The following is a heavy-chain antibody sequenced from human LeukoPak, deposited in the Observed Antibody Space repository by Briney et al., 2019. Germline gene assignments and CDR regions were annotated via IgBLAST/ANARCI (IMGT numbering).Heavy chain of an antibody. J-gene: IGHJ4*02. CDR1: GGSASSGSYY. D-gene: IGHD6-19*01. V-gene: IGHV4-61*01. CDR2: IYYSGST. CDR3: ASGGWLYFDY. Sequence: PSETLSLTCTVSGGSASSGSYYWSWIRQPPGKGLEWIGYIYYSGSTNYNPSLKGRVTISVDTSKNQFSLKLSSVTAADTAVYYCASGGWLYFDYWGQGTLVTVSS.